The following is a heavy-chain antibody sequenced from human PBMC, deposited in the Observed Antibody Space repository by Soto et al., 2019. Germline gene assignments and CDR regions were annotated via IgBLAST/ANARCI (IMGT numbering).Heavy chain of an antibody. J-gene: IGHJ4*02. CDR1: GYTFTCFY. Sequence: XAVKVSYQASGYTFTCFYMHWLRQAPGQGLEWMGWLHPSSGGTRYAQKFQGRVTMTRDTSISTAYMELSRLRSDDTAVFYCALTDYYDSSGHYFDVWGQGTLVTVSS. D-gene: IGHD3-22*01. CDR3: ALTDYYDSSGHYFDV. V-gene: IGHV1-2*02. CDR2: LHPSSGGT.